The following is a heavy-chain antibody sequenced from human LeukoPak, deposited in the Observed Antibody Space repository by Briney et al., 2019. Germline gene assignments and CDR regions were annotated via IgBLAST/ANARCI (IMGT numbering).Heavy chain of an antibody. V-gene: IGHV4-59*08. Sequence: SETLSLTCTVSGGSISSYYWSWIRQPPGKGLEWIGYIYYSGSTNYNPSLKSRATISVDTSKNQFSLKLSSVTAADTAVYYCARHLKKDGYISYWGQGTLVTVSS. CDR1: GGSISSYY. J-gene: IGHJ4*02. CDR3: ARHLKKDGYISY. D-gene: IGHD5-24*01. CDR2: IYYSGST.